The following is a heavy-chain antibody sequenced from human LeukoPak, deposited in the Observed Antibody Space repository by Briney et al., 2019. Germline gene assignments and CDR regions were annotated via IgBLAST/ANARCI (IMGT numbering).Heavy chain of an antibody. J-gene: IGHJ6*02. CDR3: ARVSWELLLYYYYYGMDV. D-gene: IGHD1-26*01. CDR1: GFTFHDYT. CDR2: ISGSGGST. Sequence: PGGSLRLSCAASGFTFHDYTMHWVRQVPGKGLEWVSAISGSGGSTYYADSVKGRFTISRDNSKNTLYLQMNSLRAEDTAVYYCARVSWELLLYYYYYGMDVWGQGTTVTVSS. V-gene: IGHV3-23*01.